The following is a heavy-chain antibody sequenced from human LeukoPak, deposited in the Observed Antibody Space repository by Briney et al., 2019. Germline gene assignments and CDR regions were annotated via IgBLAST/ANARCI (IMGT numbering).Heavy chain of an antibody. V-gene: IGHV3-74*01. CDR1: GFTFSSYW. CDR3: ASDVRANYYDSSGYYRSGGFDY. Sequence: GGSLRLSCAASGFTFSSYWMHWVRQAPGKGLVWVSRINTDGSNTNYADSVKGRFTISRDNAKNTLYLQMNSLRAEDTAVYYCASDVRANYYDSSGYYRSGGFDYWGQGTLVTVSS. J-gene: IGHJ4*02. CDR2: INTDGSNT. D-gene: IGHD3-22*01.